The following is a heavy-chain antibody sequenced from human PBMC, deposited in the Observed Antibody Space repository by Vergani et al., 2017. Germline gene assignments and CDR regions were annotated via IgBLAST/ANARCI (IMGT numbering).Heavy chain of an antibody. Sequence: QVQLQESGPGLVKPSETLSLTCTVSGGSISSYYWSWIRQPPGKGLEWIGYIYYSGSTNYNPSLKSRVTISVDTSKNQFSLKLSSVTAADTAVYYCARALRPYLQYIDVWGKGTTVTVSS. V-gene: IGHV4-59*01. J-gene: IGHJ6*03. CDR2: IYYSGST. CDR1: GGSISSYY. CDR3: ARALRPYLQYIDV.